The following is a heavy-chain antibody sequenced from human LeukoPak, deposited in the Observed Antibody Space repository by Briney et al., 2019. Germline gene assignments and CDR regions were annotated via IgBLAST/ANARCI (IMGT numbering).Heavy chain of an antibody. D-gene: IGHD3-22*01. CDR2: IYYSGST. V-gene: IGHV4-39*01. Sequence: SETLSLTCTVSGGSVSSSSSYWGWIRQPPGKGPDWIGSIYYSGSTYYNPSLKSRLTISVDTSENRFSLKLSSVTAADTAVYYCARAGDSSGYSDYWGQGTLVTVSS. CDR3: ARAGDSSGYSDY. J-gene: IGHJ4*02. CDR1: GGSVSSSSSY.